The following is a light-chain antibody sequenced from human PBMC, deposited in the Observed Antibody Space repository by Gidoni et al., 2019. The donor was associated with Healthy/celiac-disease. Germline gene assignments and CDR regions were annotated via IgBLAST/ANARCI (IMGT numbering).Light chain of an antibody. CDR3: QQSYNSPYT. J-gene: IGKJ2*01. V-gene: IGKV1-39*01. CDR2: AAS. CDR1: QSICSY. Sequence: PASLSASGGDRVTITCRARQSICSYLDWYQHKPGKAPKLLIYAASSMESGIPARFSGSGSGTDFTLTISSLQSEDFATYYCQQSYNSPYTFGQGTKLEIK.